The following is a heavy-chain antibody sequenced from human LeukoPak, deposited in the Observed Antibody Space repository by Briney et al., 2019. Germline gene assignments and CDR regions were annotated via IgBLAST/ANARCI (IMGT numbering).Heavy chain of an antibody. J-gene: IGHJ6*03. V-gene: IGHV1-18*01. CDR2: ISAYNGNT. D-gene: IGHD4-23*01. Sequence: ASAKVSCKASGYTFTRYGISWVRQAPGQGLEWMGWISAYNGNTNYAQKLQGRVTLTTDTTTSTAYMYLRTLRSADTAVSYSARDETSEDGGYYYDYMHVWGKGTTLTVSS. CDR3: ARDETSEDGGYYYDYMHV. CDR1: GYTFTRYG.